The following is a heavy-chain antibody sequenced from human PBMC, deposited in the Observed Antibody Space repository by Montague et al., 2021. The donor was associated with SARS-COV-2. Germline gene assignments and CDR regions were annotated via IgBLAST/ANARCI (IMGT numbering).Heavy chain of an antibody. CDR3: STAEYDTSGGWFDP. V-gene: IGHV4-59*08. J-gene: IGHJ5*02. D-gene: IGHD3-22*01. CDR2: IYYSGTT. CDR1: GGSISSYY. Sequence: SETLSLTCTVSGGSISSYYWSWIRQPPGKGLEWIGYIYYSGTTNYNPSLKSRGTISLDTSMNQFSLKLSSMTAADTAVYYCSTAEYDTSGGWFDPWGQGTLVTVSS.